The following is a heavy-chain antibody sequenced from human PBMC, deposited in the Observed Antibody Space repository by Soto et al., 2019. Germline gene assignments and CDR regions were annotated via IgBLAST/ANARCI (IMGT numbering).Heavy chain of an antibody. CDR3: AKDLWDSSSWESLDP. CDR1: GFTFSSYG. CDR2: ISYDGSNK. Sequence: QVQLVESGGGVVQPGRSLRLSCAASGFTFSSYGMHWVRQAPGKGLEWVAVISYDGSNKCYADSVKGRFTISRDNSKNPLYLQMNSLRAEDTAVYYCAKDLWDSSSWESLDPWGQGTLVTVSS. D-gene: IGHD6-13*01. V-gene: IGHV3-30*18. J-gene: IGHJ5*02.